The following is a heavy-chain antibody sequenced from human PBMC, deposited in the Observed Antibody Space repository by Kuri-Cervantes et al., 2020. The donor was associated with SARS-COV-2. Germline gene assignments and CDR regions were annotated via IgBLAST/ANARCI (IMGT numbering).Heavy chain of an antibody. J-gene: IGHJ3*01. Sequence: GEFLKTYFSASGSTFNADSKHWVLQAPGKGLEYVSAISSNGESTYYADSVKGRFIISRDNSKNTLFLQMSGLRAEDTSVYFCVTRGGSEAFDVWGQGTMVTVSS. D-gene: IGHD1-1*01. V-gene: IGHV3-64D*06. CDR3: VTRGGSEAFDV. CDR2: ISSNGEST. CDR1: GSTFNADS.